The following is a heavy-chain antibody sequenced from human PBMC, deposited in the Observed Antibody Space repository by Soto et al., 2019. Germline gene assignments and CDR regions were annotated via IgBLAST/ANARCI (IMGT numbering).Heavy chain of an antibody. CDR1: GGSISSYY. CDR3: ARAALRTIFGVVFHYYGMDV. V-gene: IGHV4-59*01. J-gene: IGHJ6*02. D-gene: IGHD3-3*01. CDR2: IYYSGST. Sequence: QVQLQESGPGLVKPSETLSLTCTVSGGSISSYYWSWIRQPPGKGLEWIGYIYYSGSTNYNPSLKGRVTISVDTSKNQFSLKLSSVTAADTAVYYCARAALRTIFGVVFHYYGMDVWGQGTTVTVSS.